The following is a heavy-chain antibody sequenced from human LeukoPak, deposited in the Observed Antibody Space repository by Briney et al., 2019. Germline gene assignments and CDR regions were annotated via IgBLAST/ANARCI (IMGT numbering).Heavy chain of an antibody. D-gene: IGHD3-10*01. CDR2: IYYSGSI. J-gene: IGHJ5*02. CDR1: GGSISSHY. Sequence: SETLSLTCTVSGGSISSHYWSWIRQPPGKGLEWIGYIYYSGSINYNPSLKSRVTMSVDTSKNQFSLKLNSVTAADTAVYYCARTVVRSGLKHNWFDPWGQGTLVTVSS. V-gene: IGHV4-59*11. CDR3: ARTVVRSGLKHNWFDP.